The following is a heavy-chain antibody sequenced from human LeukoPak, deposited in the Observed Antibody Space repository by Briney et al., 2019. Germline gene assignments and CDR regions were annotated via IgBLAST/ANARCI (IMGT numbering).Heavy chain of an antibody. J-gene: IGHJ4*02. CDR1: SFSISSGYY. Sequence: SETLSLTCTVSSFSISSGYYWGWIRQPPGKGLEWIGTTYHSGSTYYNPSLKSRVTTLVDTSKNQFSLRLSSVTAADTAVFFCARDVGATPGYFDYWGQGTLVTVSS. V-gene: IGHV4-38-2*02. CDR2: TYHSGST. CDR3: ARDVGATPGYFDY. D-gene: IGHD1-26*01.